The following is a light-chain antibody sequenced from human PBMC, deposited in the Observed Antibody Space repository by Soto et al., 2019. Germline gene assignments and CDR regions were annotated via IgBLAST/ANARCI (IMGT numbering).Light chain of an antibody. CDR1: QVISTL. J-gene: IGKJ5*01. V-gene: IGKV1-13*02. CDR3: QHFKSFPIT. Sequence: AIELTQAPSSLSASVGVRVTIPCRASQVISTLLAWYQQKPVKAPKVLIYESSLLQSGVPSRFSGSGSGTDFTLTISSLQPEDFATYYCQHFKSFPITFGQGTRREIK. CDR2: ESS.